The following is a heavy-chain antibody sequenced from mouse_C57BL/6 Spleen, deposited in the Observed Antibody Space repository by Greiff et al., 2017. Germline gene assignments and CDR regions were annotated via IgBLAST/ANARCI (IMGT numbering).Heavy chain of an antibody. J-gene: IGHJ2*01. CDR2: ISSGSSTI. V-gene: IGHV5-17*01. Sequence: DVQLVESGGGLVKPGGSLKLSCAASGFTFSDYGMHWVRQAPEKGLEWVAYISSGSSTIYYADTVKGRFTISRDNAKNTLFLQMTSLRSEDTAMYYCARIHYDALFFDYWGQGTTLTVSS. CDR1: GFTFSDYG. D-gene: IGHD1-2*01. CDR3: ARIHYDALFFDY.